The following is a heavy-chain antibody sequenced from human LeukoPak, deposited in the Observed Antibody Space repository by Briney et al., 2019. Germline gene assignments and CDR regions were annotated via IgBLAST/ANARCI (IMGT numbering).Heavy chain of an antibody. CDR3: ARGVGGLGNMDV. D-gene: IGHD3-16*01. J-gene: IGHJ6*03. Sequence: SVKVSCKASGGTFSSYAISWVRQAPGQGLEWMGGIIPIFGTANYAQKFQGRVTITADKSTSTAYMELSSLRSEDTAVYFCARGVGGLGNMDVWGEGTTVIVSS. CDR2: IIPIFGTA. V-gene: IGHV1-69*06. CDR1: GGTFSSYA.